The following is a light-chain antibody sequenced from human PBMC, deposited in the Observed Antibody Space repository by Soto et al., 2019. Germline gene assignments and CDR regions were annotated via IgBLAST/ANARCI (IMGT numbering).Light chain of an antibody. CDR2: GPS. J-gene: IGKJ4*01. CDR1: QSVSSSY. CDR3: RQCGRSLRYA. V-gene: IGKV3-20*01. Sequence: EIVLRQSPGTLSLSPGERAALSCRASQSVSSSYLAWDQQKPGQAPWLLIYGPSTRAPGIPDSLSGSGPATELTLPISTVETEAFAVYYCRQCGRSLRYAFGGGTKVDIK.